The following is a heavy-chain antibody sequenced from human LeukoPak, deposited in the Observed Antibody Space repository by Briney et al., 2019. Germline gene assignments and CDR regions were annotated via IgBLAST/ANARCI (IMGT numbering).Heavy chain of an antibody. J-gene: IGHJ5*02. CDR2: ISYDGSNK. V-gene: IGHV3-30*09. Sequence: PGGSLRLSCAASGFTFSSIFSRHAMHWVRQGPGKGREWVAVISYDGSNKHYADSVKGRFAISRDNSKNTLFLQLDSLRVEDTAVYYCATAGAEYSSGWLKEFWFDPWGQGTLVSVSS. D-gene: IGHD6-19*01. CDR1: GFTFSSIFSRHA. CDR3: ATAGAEYSSGWLKEFWFDP.